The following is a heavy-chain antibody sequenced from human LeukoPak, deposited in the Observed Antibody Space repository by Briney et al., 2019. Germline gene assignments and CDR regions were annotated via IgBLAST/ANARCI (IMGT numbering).Heavy chain of an antibody. V-gene: IGHV1-69*06. CDR1: GGTFSSYA. CDR2: IIPIFGTA. J-gene: IGHJ4*02. CDR3: AREAVAGTSLLRY. Sequence: ASVKVSCKASGGTFSSYAISWVRQAPGQGLEWMGGIIPIFGTANYAQKFQGRVTITADKSTSTAYMELRSLRSDDTAVYYCAREAVAGTSLLRYWGQGTLVTVSS. D-gene: IGHD6-19*01.